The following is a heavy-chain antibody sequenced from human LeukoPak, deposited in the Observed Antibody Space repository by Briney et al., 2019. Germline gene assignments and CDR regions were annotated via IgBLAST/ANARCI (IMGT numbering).Heavy chain of an antibody. CDR2: INPNSGGT. CDR3: AREGYGGSSGCDY. V-gene: IGHV1-2*02. CDR1: GYTFTGYY. Sequence: ASVKVSCKASGYTFTGYYMHWVRQAPGQGLEWMGWINPNSGGTNYAQKFQGRVTMTRDTSISTAYMELSRLRSDDTAVYYCAREGYGGSSGCDYWGQGALVTVSS. J-gene: IGHJ4*02. D-gene: IGHD4-23*01.